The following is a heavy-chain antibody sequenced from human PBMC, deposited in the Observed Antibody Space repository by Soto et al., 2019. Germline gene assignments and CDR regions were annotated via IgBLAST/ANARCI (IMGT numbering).Heavy chain of an antibody. CDR1: GVSVSSGSFY. CDR3: ARGATVTQSDY. CDR2: GSYSGTT. D-gene: IGHD4-17*01. Sequence: SETLSLTCTVSGVSVSSGSFYWAWIRQPPGKGLEWIGFGSYSGTTNYKPSLKSRVTISVDTSRSQISLKVSSLTAADTAVYYCARGATVTQSDYWGPGTLVTVST. V-gene: IGHV4-61*01. J-gene: IGHJ4*02.